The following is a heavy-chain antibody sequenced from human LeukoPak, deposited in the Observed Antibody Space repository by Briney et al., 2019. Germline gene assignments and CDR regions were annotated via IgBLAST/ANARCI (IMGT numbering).Heavy chain of an antibody. Sequence: PGGSLRLSRAASGFTFSSYAMSWVRQAPGKGLEWVSAISGSGGSTYYAHSVKGRFTMSRDNSKNTPYLQLSSLRAEDTAVYYWAKDHRYDSSGYYYVYWGQGTLVTVSS. CDR2: ISGSGGST. CDR3: AKDHRYDSSGYYYVY. CDR1: GFTFSSYA. J-gene: IGHJ4*02. D-gene: IGHD3-22*01. V-gene: IGHV3-23*01.